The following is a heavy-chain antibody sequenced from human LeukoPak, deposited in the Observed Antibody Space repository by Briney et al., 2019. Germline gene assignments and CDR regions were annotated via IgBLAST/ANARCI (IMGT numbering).Heavy chain of an antibody. D-gene: IGHD4-11*01. CDR1: GGSISSGSYY. J-gene: IGHJ5*02. Sequence: SETLSLTCTVSGGSISSGSYYWSWIRQPAGKGLEWIGRIYTSGSTNYNPSLKSRVTISVDTSKNQFSLKLSSVTAADTAVYYCARDRLSNYVSWFDPWGQGTLVTVSS. V-gene: IGHV4-61*02. CDR3: ARDRLSNYVSWFDP. CDR2: IYTSGST.